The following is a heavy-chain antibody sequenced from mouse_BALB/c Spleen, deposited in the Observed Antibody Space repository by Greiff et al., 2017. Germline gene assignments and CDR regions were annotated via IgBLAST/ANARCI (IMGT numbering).Heavy chain of an antibody. Sequence: VMLVESGAELVRPGTSVKVSCKASGYAFTNYLIEWVKQRPGQGLEWIGVINPGSGGTNYNEKFKGKATLTADKSSSTAYMQLSSLTSDDSAVYFCARNYYDYDYWGQGTTLTVSS. D-gene: IGHD2-4*01. CDR1: GYAFTNYL. J-gene: IGHJ2*01. CDR3: ARNYYDYDY. V-gene: IGHV1-54*03. CDR2: INPGSGGT.